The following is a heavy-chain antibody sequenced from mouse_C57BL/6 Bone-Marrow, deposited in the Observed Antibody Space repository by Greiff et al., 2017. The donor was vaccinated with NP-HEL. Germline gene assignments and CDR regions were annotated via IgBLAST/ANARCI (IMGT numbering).Heavy chain of an antibody. V-gene: IGHV1-50*01. CDR3: ARDSNYVDFDY. Sequence: QVQLQQPGAELVKPGASVKLSCKASGYTFTSYWMQWVKQRPGQGLEWIGEIDPSDSYTNYNQKFKGKATLTVDTSSSTAYMQLSSLTSEDSAFYYCARDSNYVDFDYWGQGTTLTVSS. CDR1: GYTFTSYW. D-gene: IGHD2-5*01. J-gene: IGHJ2*01. CDR2: IDPSDSYT.